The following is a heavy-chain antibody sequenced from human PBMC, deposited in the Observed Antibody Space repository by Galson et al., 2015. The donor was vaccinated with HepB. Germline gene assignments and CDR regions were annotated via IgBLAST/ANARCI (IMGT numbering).Heavy chain of an antibody. CDR3: ARSIAVAQPNAFDI. V-gene: IGHV1-69*02. CDR2: IIPILGIA. D-gene: IGHD6-19*01. CDR1: GGTLSSYT. J-gene: IGHJ3*02. Sequence: SVKVSCKASGGTLSSYTISWVRQAPGQGLEWMGRIIPILGIANYAQKFQGRVTITADKSTSTAYMELSSLRSEDTAVYYCARSIAVAQPNAFDIWGQGTMVTVSS.